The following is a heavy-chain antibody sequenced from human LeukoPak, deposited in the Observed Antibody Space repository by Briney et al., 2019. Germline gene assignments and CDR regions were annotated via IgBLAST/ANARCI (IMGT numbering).Heavy chain of an antibody. J-gene: IGHJ6*02. Sequence: PSETLSLTCAVYGGSFSGYYWGWIRQPPGKGLEWIGEITHSGSTNYNAYLKSRVTISVDTSKNQFSMKLSSVTAAETAVYYCARLRNARTPLPYYYYYGMDVWGQGTTVTVSS. CDR2: ITHSGST. D-gene: IGHD2-8*01. CDR1: GGSFSGYY. CDR3: ARLRNARTPLPYYYYYGMDV. V-gene: IGHV4-34*01.